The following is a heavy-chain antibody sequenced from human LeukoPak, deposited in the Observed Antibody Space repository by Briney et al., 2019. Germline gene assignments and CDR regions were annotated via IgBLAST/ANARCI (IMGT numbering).Heavy chain of an antibody. CDR1: GRTFGTYT. D-gene: IGHD3-3*01. Sequence: ASVKVSCKASGRTFGTYTISWVRQAPGQGLEWMRRILPIIHIPDYAQKFQDRVTITADTSTNTAYMELGSLRSEDTAVYYCARETEDDSMFGVVFGPLDYWGQGTLVTVSS. CDR3: ARETEDDSMFGVVFGPLDY. J-gene: IGHJ4*02. CDR2: ILPIIHIP. V-gene: IGHV1-69*04.